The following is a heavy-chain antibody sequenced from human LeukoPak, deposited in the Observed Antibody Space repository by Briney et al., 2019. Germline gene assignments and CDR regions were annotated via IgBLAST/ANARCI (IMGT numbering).Heavy chain of an antibody. J-gene: IGHJ6*02. CDR1: GYIFTSDW. V-gene: IGHV5-51*01. D-gene: IGHD3-3*01. CDR2: IHPGDSDT. CDR3: AREAGGYGVPYYYYGMDV. Sequence: GESLKIPCKGSGYIFTSDWIAWVRQTPGKGLEWMGIIHPGDSDTRYSPSFQGQVTMSFDKSISTAYLQLNSLKASDTAMYYCAREAGGYGVPYYYYGMDVWGQGTTVTVSS.